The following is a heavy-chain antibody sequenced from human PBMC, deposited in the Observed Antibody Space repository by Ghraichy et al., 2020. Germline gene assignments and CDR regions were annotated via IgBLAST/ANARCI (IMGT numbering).Heavy chain of an antibody. D-gene: IGHD2/OR15-2a*01. CDR3: AKASVSFLLRGAGVDY. CDR2: ISGPSDST. J-gene: IGHJ4*02. CDR1: GFMFSTYT. V-gene: IGHV3-23*01. Sequence: GGSLRLSCAASGFMFSTYTMTWVRQAPGKGLEWVSAISGPSDSTPYADSVKGRFTISRDNSKNTLYLQMNSLRADDTAVYYCAKASVSFLLRGAGVDYWGQGTLVTVSS.